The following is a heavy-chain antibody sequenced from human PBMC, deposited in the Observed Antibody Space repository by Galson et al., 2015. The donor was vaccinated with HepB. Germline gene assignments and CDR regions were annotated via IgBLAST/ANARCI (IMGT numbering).Heavy chain of an antibody. J-gene: IGHJ4*02. CDR3: ARDLSSGHFDY. CDR1: GFTFSDYY. Sequence: SLRLSCAASGFTFSDYYMSWIRQAPGKGLEWVSYISSSSSYTNYADSVKGRFTISRDNAKNSLYLQMNSLRAEDTAVYYCARDLSSGHFDYWGQGTLVTVSS. CDR2: ISSSSSYT. D-gene: IGHD3-22*01. V-gene: IGHV3-11*06.